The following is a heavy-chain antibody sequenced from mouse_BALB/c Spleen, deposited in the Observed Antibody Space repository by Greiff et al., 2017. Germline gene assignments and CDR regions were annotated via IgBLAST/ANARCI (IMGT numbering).Heavy chain of an antibody. V-gene: IGHV1-14*01. CDR3: AREDYYGSSYAMDY. D-gene: IGHD1-1*01. Sequence: EVQLQQSGPELVKPGASVKMSCKASGYTFTSYVMHWVKQKPGQGLEWIGYINPYNDGTKYNEKFKGKATLISDKSSSTAYMELSSLTSEDSAVYYCAREDYYGSSYAMDYWGQGTSVTVSS. J-gene: IGHJ4*01. CDR2: INPYNDGT. CDR1: GYTFTSYV.